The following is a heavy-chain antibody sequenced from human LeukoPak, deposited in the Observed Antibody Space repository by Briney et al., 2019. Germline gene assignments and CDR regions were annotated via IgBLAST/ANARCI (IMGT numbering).Heavy chain of an antibody. CDR2: IYHSGST. D-gene: IGHD3-3*01. J-gene: IGHJ4*02. V-gene: IGHV4-38-2*02. CDR1: GYSISSGYY. CDR3: SRGEVFGVAENVD. Sequence: SETLSLTCTVSGYSISSGYYWGCIRQPPGKGLEWIGSIYHSGSTYYNPSLKSRVTISVDTSKNQFSLKLSAVTAAGTAVYYCSRGEVFGVAENVDWGQGTLVTVSS.